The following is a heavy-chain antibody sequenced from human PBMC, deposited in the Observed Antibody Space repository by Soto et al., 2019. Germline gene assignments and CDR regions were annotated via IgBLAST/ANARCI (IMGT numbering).Heavy chain of an antibody. J-gene: IGHJ4*02. V-gene: IGHV1-18*01. Sequence: ASVKVSCKASGYTFTSYGISWVRQAPGQGLEWMGWISAYNGNTNYAQKLQGRVTMTTDTSTSTAYMELRSLRSDDTAVYYCARVGGRPVLRFLECPSPRRYFDYWAQRTLVTVSS. CDR3: ARVGGRPVLRFLECPSPRRYFDY. CDR1: GYTFTSYG. CDR2: ISAYNGNT. D-gene: IGHD3-3*01.